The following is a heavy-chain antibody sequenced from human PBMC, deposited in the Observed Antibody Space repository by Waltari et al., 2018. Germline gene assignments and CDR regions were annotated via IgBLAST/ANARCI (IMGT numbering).Heavy chain of an antibody. Sequence: EVQLVESGGGLVKPGGSLRLSCAASGFSFSSYSMNCVRQAPGKGLQWVSSITSSSSYRYYADSVTGRFTISRDKAKNSLYLQMNSLRAEDTAVYDCARGSSGYSDGYVFDYWGQGTLVTVSS. CDR2: ITSSSSYR. J-gene: IGHJ4*02. D-gene: IGHD5-18*01. V-gene: IGHV3-21*01. CDR1: GFSFSSYS. CDR3: ARGSSGYSDGYVFDY.